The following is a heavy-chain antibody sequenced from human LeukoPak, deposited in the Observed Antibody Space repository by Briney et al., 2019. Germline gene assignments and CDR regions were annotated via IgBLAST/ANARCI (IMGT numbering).Heavy chain of an antibody. Sequence: GGSLRLSCAASGFTFSSYGVHWVRQAPGKGLEWVAFIRYDGSNKYYADSVKGRFTISRDNSKNTLYLQMNSLRAEDTAVYYCARERRDKGHYYDWGAESGFDYWGQGTLVTVSS. CDR2: IRYDGSNK. CDR3: ARERRDKGHYYDWGAESGFDY. D-gene: IGHD3-22*01. J-gene: IGHJ4*02. V-gene: IGHV3-30*02. CDR1: GFTFSSYG.